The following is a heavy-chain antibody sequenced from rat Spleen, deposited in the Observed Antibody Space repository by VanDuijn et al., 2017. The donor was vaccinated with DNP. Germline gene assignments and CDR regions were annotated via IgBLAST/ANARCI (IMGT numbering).Heavy chain of an antibody. CDR1: GFTFSNYG. V-gene: IGHV5-27*01. CDR2: INNDGGIT. CDR3: ATTMPGFAY. J-gene: IGHJ3*01. Sequence: EVQLVESGGGLVQPGRSLKLSCAASGFTFSNYGMAWIRQVPGKGLDWVASINNDGGITYYPDSVKGRFTISRDNAKSTLYLQMDSLRSEDTATYYCATTMPGFAYWGQGALVTVSS.